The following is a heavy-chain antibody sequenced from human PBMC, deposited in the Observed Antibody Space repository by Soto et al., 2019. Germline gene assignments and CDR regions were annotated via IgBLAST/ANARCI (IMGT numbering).Heavy chain of an antibody. J-gene: IGHJ4*02. CDR3: ARGTLAAAALDY. V-gene: IGHV5-10-1*01. D-gene: IGHD6-13*01. Sequence: GESLKISCKGSGYSFTSYWISWVRQMPGKGLEWMGRIDPSDSYTNYSPSFQGHVTISADKSISTAYLQWSSLRAGDTAVYYCARGTLAAAALDYWGQGTLVTVSS. CDR2: IDPSDSYT. CDR1: GYSFTSYW.